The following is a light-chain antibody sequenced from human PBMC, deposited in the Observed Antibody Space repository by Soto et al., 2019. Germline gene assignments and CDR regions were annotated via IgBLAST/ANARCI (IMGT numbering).Light chain of an antibody. Sequence: EISMTQSPATLSVSPGEGATLSCRTSDSISTNLAWYQHKRGQSPRLLVYGASTRATGVPARFSGSGSGAEFTLSISSLQSEDFAVYYCQQYNSWPTFGGGTKVEIK. V-gene: IGKV3-15*01. CDR1: DSISTN. CDR2: GAS. J-gene: IGKJ4*01. CDR3: QQYNSWPT.